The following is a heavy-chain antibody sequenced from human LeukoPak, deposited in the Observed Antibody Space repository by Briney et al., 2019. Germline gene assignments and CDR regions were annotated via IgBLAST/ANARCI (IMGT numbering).Heavy chain of an antibody. Sequence: SETLSLTCTVSGGSISSGGYYWSWIRQPPGKGLEWIGYIYHSGSTHYNPSLKSRVTTSVDRSKNQFSLKLSSVTAADTAVYYCARNKTPWELLGSGWFDPWGQGTLVTVSS. D-gene: IGHD1-26*01. CDR1: GGSISSGGYY. J-gene: IGHJ5*02. V-gene: IGHV4-30-2*01. CDR3: ARNKTPWELLGSGWFDP. CDR2: IYHSGST.